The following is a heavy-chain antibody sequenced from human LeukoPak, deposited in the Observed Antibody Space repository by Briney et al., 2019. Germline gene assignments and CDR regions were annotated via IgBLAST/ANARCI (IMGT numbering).Heavy chain of an antibody. Sequence: SGGSLRLSCAASGFTFSSYAMHWVRQAPGKGLEWVAVISYDGSNKYYADSVKGRFTISSDNSKNTLYLQMNSLRAEDTAVYYCARDHHDSSGYYPDYWGQGTLVTVSS. CDR3: ARDHHDSSGYYPDY. CDR1: GFTFSSYA. CDR2: ISYDGSNK. J-gene: IGHJ4*02. V-gene: IGHV3-30-3*01. D-gene: IGHD3-22*01.